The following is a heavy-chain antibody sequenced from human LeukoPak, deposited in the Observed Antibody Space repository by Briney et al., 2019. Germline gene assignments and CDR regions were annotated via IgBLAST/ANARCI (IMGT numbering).Heavy chain of an antibody. Sequence: PGGSLRLSCAASGFTFSSYAMHWVRQAPGKGLEWVAVISYDGSNKYYADSVKGRFTISRDNSKNTLYLQMNSLRAGDTAVYYCAREVATIGFYFDYWGQGTLVTVSS. CDR3: AREVATIGFYFDY. J-gene: IGHJ4*02. CDR2: ISYDGSNK. V-gene: IGHV3-30-3*01. CDR1: GFTFSSYA. D-gene: IGHD5-12*01.